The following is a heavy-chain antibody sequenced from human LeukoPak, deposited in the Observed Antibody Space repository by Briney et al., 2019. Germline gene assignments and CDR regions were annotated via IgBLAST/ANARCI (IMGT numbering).Heavy chain of an antibody. D-gene: IGHD3-10*01. J-gene: IGHJ3*02. CDR3: ARGIEPGLLWFGELFRAFDI. CDR1: GGTFSSYA. Sequence: SVKVSCKASGGTFSSYAISWVRQAPGQGLEWMGGIIPIFGTANYAQKFQGRVTITADESTSTAYMELSSLRSEDTAVYYCARGIEPGLLWFGELFRAFDIWGQGTMVTVSS. CDR2: IIPIFGTA. V-gene: IGHV1-69*13.